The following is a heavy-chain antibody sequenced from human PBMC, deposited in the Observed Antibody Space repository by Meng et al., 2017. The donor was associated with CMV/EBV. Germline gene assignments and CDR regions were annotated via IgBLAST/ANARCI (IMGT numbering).Heavy chain of an antibody. D-gene: IGHD3-10*01. CDR3: ARSRRGVRYYGMDV. J-gene: IGHJ6*02. V-gene: IGHV4-34*01. Sequence: GSLRLSCAVYGGSFSGYYWSWIRQPPGKGLEWIGEINHSGSTNYNPSLKSRVTISVDTSKNQFSLKLSSVTAADTAVYYCARSRRGVRYYGMDVWGQGTTVTVSS. CDR2: INHSGST. CDR1: GGSFSGYY.